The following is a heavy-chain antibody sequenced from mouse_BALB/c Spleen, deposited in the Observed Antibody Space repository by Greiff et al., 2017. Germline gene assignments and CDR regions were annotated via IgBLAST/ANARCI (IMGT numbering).Heavy chain of an antibody. Sequence: EVQLQQSGGGLVQPGGSLNLSCAASGFAFSRYWMSWARQAPGKGQEWIGEINPGSSTINYTPSLKDKFIISRDNAKNTLYLQMSKVRSEDTALYYCARENRYEAMDYWGQGTSVTVSS. D-gene: IGHD2-14*01. CDR3: ARENRYEAMDY. V-gene: IGHV4-2*02. CDR1: GFAFSRYW. CDR2: INPGSSTI. J-gene: IGHJ4*01.